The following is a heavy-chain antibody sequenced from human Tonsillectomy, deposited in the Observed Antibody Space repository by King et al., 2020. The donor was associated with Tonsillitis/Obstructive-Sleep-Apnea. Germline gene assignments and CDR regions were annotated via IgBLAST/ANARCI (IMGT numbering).Heavy chain of an antibody. CDR2: ITSSGSTI. Sequence: VQLVESGGGLVQPTGSLRLSCTASGFTFSIYEMNWVRQAPGKGLEWVSYITSSGSTIYYADSVKGRFTVSRDNAKNSLYLQMHSLRAEDTAVYYCAREGSGYYFDYWGQGTLVTVSS. CDR3: AREGSGYYFDY. J-gene: IGHJ4*02. CDR1: GFTFSIYE. V-gene: IGHV3-48*03. D-gene: IGHD6-25*01.